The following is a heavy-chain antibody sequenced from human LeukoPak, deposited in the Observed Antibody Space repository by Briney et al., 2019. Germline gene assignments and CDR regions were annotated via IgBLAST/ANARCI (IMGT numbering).Heavy chain of an antibody. J-gene: IGHJ4*02. CDR1: GFTFSTYS. CDR2: ISGSTTYI. V-gene: IGHV3-21*01. D-gene: IGHD4-23*01. Sequence: PGGSLRLSRAASGFTFSTYSMNWVRQAPGKGLEWVSSISGSTTYIYYADSVKGRFTISRDNAKNSLSLQMNSLRAEDTAVYYCARMYYGGNSGSDYWGQGTLVTVSS. CDR3: ARMYYGGNSGSDY.